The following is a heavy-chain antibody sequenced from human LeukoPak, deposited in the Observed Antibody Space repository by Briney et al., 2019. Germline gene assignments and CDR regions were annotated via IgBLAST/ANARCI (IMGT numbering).Heavy chain of an antibody. D-gene: IGHD3-22*01. J-gene: IGHJ4*02. Sequence: PSETLSLTCAVYDGSFSGYYWSWLRQPPGKGLEWIGKINHSGSTNYNPSLKSRVTISVDTSKNQFSLKLSSVTAADTAVYYCATLPRYDSSGYYYARPFDYWGQGTLVTVSS. CDR2: INHSGST. CDR3: ATLPRYDSSGYYYARPFDY. CDR1: DGSFSGYY. V-gene: IGHV4-34*01.